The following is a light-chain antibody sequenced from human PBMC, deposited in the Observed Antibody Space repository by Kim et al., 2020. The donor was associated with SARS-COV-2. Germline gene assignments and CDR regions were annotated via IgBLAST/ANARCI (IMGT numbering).Light chain of an antibody. Sequence: EIVLTQSPATLSLSPGERATLSCRASQSVSSYLAWYQQKPGQAPRLLIYDASNRATGIPARFSGSGSGTDFTLTISSLEPEDFAVYYCQQRSNWPYTCGQGTNWRS. CDR2: DAS. CDR3: QQRSNWPYT. V-gene: IGKV3-11*01. CDR1: QSVSSY. J-gene: IGKJ2*01.